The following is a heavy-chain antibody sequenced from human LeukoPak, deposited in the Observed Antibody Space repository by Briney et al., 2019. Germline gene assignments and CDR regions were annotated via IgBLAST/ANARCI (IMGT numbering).Heavy chain of an antibody. D-gene: IGHD1-1*01. CDR1: GFVFSKYW. V-gene: IGHV3-7*05. CDR3: ARLNWNDSY. J-gene: IGHJ4*02. CDR2: IKYDGSEK. Sequence: GGSLRLSCAASGFVFSKYWMSWVRQAPGEGLEWVANIKYDGSEKHYVDSVKGRFTMSRDNAKNSLYLHMNSLRADDTAVYYCARLNWNDSYWGQGALVTVSS.